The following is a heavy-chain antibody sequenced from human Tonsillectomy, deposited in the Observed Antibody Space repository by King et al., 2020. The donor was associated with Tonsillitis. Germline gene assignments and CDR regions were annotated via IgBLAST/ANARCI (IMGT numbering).Heavy chain of an antibody. D-gene: IGHD4-17*01. CDR3: ARLLDTVTPVDS. CDR2: IYPSDSDT. Sequence: VQLVESGTEVKKPGESLKISCKGSGYSFTSYWIGWVRQMPGNGLEWMGIIYPSDSDTRYSPSFQGQVTISADKSISTAYLQWSSLKASDTAMYFCARLLDTVTPVDSWGPGTLVTVSS. V-gene: IGHV5-51*03. CDR1: GYSFTSYW. J-gene: IGHJ4*02.